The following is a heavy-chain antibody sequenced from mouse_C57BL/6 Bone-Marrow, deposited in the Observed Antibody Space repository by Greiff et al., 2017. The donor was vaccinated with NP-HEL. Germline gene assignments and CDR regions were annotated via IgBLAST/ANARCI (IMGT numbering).Heavy chain of an antibody. CDR3: ARVTTVVGSMDY. V-gene: IGHV1-19*01. CDR1: GYTFTDYY. J-gene: IGHJ4*01. Sequence: EVHLVESGPVLVKPGASVKMSCKASGYTFTDYYINWVKQSHGKSLEWIGVINPYNGGTSYNQKFKGKATLTVDKSSSTAYMELNSLTSEDSAVYYCARVTTVVGSMDYWGQGTSVTVSS. D-gene: IGHD1-1*01. CDR2: INPYNGGT.